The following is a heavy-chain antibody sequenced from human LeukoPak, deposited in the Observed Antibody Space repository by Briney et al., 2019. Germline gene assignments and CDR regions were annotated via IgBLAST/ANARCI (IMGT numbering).Heavy chain of an antibody. D-gene: IGHD4-17*01. CDR1: GFTFSGSA. CDR2: IRSKANSYAT. Sequence: PGGSLRLSCAASGFTFSGSAMHWVRQASGKGLEWVGRIRSKANSYATAYAASVKGRFTISRDDSKNTAYLQMNSLKTEDTAVYYCTSWTTVTTSRVYYYYYMDVWGKGTTVTVSS. CDR3: TSWTTVTTSRVYYYYYMDV. V-gene: IGHV3-73*01. J-gene: IGHJ6*03.